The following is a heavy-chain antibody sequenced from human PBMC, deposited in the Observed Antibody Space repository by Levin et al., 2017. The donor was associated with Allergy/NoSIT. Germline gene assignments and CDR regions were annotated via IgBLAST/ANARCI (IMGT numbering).Heavy chain of an antibody. CDR1: GGSISSGSYY. V-gene: IGHV4-61*02. Sequence: SETLSLTCTVSGGSISSGSYYWSWIRQPAGKGLEWIGRIYTSGSTNYNPSLKSRVTISVDTSKNQFSLKLSSVTAADTAVYYCARDDGSGWDPEYFQHWGQGTLVTVSS. J-gene: IGHJ1*01. D-gene: IGHD6-19*01. CDR3: ARDDGSGWDPEYFQH. CDR2: IYTSGST.